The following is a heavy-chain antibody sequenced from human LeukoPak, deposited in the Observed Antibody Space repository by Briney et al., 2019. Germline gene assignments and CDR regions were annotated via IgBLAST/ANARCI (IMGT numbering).Heavy chain of an antibody. CDR1: GFTFSSYG. CDR3: AKSLYGGYGY. D-gene: IGHD4-17*01. CDR2: ISYDGSNK. Sequence: GGSLRLSCAASGFTFSSYGMHWVRQAPGKGLEWVAVISYDGSNKYYADSVKGRFTISRDNSKNTLYLQMNSLRAEDTAVYYCAKSLYGGYGYWGQGTLVTVSS. V-gene: IGHV3-30*18. J-gene: IGHJ4*02.